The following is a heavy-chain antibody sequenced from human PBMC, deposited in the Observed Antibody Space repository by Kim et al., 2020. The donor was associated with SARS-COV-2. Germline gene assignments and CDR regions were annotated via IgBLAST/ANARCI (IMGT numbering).Heavy chain of an antibody. J-gene: IGHJ4*01. D-gene: IGHD3-3*01. CDR2: IFQSGNT. V-gene: IGHV4-39*01. Sequence: SETLSLTCTVSGGSISSNHYWGWIRQPPGKGLQWIGSIFQSGNTKYKPSLKSRVTISIDTSRNQFSLRLRSVTAADTAVYYCAYLRFLHWSPVRVFDSWG. CDR3: AYLRFLHWSPVRVFDS. CDR1: GGSISSNHY.